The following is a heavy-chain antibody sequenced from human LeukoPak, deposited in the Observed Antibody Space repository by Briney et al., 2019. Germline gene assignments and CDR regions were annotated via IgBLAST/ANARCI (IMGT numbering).Heavy chain of an antibody. V-gene: IGHV3-23*01. CDR2: ISGNSVTI. CDR3: AKILSGTYSFDL. D-gene: IGHD1-26*01. CDR1: GSTFSTYP. J-gene: IGHJ4*02. Sequence: HPRESLRLSCTASGSTFSTYPMTWVRQAPGQGLEWVSAISGNSVTIYYADSVKGRFTISRDNSKNTLYLQMYSLRAEDTAVYYCAKILSGTYSFDLWGQGTLVTVSS.